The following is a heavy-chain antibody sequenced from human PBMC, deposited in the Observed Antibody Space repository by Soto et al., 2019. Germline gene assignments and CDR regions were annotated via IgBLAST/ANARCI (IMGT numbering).Heavy chain of an antibody. CDR3: ASARYYYDSSGYRRTSYYGMDV. D-gene: IGHD3-22*01. Sequence: QVQLVESGGGVVQPGRSLRLSCAASGFTFSSYAMHWVRQAPGKGLEWVAVISYDGSNKYYADSVKGRFTISRDNSKNTLYLQMNSLRAEDTAVYYCASARYYYDSSGYRRTSYYGMDVWGQGTTVTVSS. CDR2: ISYDGSNK. J-gene: IGHJ6*02. V-gene: IGHV3-30-3*01. CDR1: GFTFSSYA.